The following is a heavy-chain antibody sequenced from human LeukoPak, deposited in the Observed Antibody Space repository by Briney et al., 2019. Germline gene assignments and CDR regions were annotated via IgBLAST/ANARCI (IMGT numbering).Heavy chain of an antibody. CDR3: ARAYGSGSYRSFAGNWFDP. V-gene: IGHV1-18*01. CDR2: ISAYNGNT. J-gene: IGHJ5*02. CDR1: GYTFTSYG. Sequence: ASVKVSCKASGYTFTSYGISWVRQAPGQGLEWMGWISAYNGNTNYAQKLQGRVTMTTDTSTSTAYMELRSLRSDDTAAYYCARAYGSGSYRSFAGNWFDPWGQGTLVTVSS. D-gene: IGHD3-10*01.